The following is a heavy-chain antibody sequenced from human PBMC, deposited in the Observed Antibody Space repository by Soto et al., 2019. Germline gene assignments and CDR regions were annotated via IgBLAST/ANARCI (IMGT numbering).Heavy chain of an antibody. V-gene: IGHV3-15*01. CDR3: TTDRSKIDYYYYGMDV. D-gene: IGHD4-4*01. Sequence: WSLRLSCAASGFTFSNAWMSWVRQAPGQGLEWVGRIKSKTDGGTTDYAAPVKGRFTISRDDSKNTLYLQMNSLKTEDTAVYYCTTDRSKIDYYYYGMDVWGQGTTVTVSS. CDR2: IKSKTDGGTT. CDR1: GFTFSNAW. J-gene: IGHJ6*02.